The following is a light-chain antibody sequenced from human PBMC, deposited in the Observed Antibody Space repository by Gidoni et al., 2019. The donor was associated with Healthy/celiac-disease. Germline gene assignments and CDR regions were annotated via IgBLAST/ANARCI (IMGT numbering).Light chain of an antibody. Sequence: DIQMTQSPSTLSASVGDRVTITCRASQSISSWLVWYQQKPGKAPKLLIYKASSLESGVPSRFSGSGSGTEFTLTISSLQPDDFATYYCQQYNSYPWTFGHXTKVEIK. J-gene: IGKJ1*01. CDR1: QSISSW. V-gene: IGKV1-5*03. CDR2: KAS. CDR3: QQYNSYPWT.